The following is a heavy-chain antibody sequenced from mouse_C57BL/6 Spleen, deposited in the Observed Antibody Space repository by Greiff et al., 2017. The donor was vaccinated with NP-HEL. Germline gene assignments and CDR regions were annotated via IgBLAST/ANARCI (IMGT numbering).Heavy chain of an antibody. J-gene: IGHJ4*01. D-gene: IGHD1-3*01. CDR1: GYAFSSSW. CDR3: ARTNGYAMDY. CDR2: IYPGDGAT. Sequence: QVQLKQSGPELVKPGASVKISCKASGYAFSSSWMNWVKQRPGKGLEWIGRIYPGDGATNYNGKFKGKATLTADKSSSTAYMKLSSLTSEDSAVYFGARTNGYAMDYWGQGTSVTVSS. V-gene: IGHV1-82*01.